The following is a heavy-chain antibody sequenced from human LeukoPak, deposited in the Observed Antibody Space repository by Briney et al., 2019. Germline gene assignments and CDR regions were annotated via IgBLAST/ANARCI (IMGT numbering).Heavy chain of an antibody. D-gene: IGHD1-26*01. V-gene: IGHV1-2*02. CDR1: GYIFTDYY. Sequence: ASVKVSCKASGYIFTDYYLHWVRQAPGQGLEWMGCVNPNSGDTNYAQKFQGSVTMTRDTSISTVYMELSRLRSDDTAVYYCARASGSYWWFDSWGQGTLVTVSS. CDR3: ARASGSYWWFDS. J-gene: IGHJ5*01. CDR2: VNPNSGDT.